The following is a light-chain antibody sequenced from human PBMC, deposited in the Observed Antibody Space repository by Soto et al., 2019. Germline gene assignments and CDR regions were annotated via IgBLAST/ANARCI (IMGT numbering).Light chain of an antibody. J-gene: IGKJ4*01. CDR1: QTVRNNY. Sequence: EFVLTQSPGTLSLSPGARVPLSCRVSQTVRNNYLAWYQQKPGQAPRLLIYDASSRATGIPDRFSGGGSGTDFTLTISRLEPEDFAVYYCQQFSSYPLTFGGGTKVDIK. CDR2: DAS. CDR3: QQFSSYPLT. V-gene: IGKV3-20*01.